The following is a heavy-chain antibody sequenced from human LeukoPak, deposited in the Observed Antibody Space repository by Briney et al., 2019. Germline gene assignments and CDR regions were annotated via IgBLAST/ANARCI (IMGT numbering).Heavy chain of an antibody. CDR1: GYSISSGYF. V-gene: IGHV4-38-2*02. J-gene: IGHJ4*02. CDR3: ARGPPGDTYYFDC. D-gene: IGHD5-18*01. Sequence: SETLSLTCTVSGYSISSGYFWGWIRQPPGKGLEWIGSIYHSGSTYYNPSLKSRVTISVDTSKNQFSLKLSSVPAADTAVYYCARGPPGDTYYFDCWGQGTLVTVSS. CDR2: IYHSGST.